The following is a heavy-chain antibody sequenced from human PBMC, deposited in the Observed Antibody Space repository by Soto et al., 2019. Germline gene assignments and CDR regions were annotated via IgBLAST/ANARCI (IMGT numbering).Heavy chain of an antibody. CDR2: IYFSGTT. CDR3: ARRDRSGFSYWLDT. J-gene: IGHJ5*02. CDR1: GGSISSGDYY. V-gene: IGHV4-31*03. D-gene: IGHD3-22*01. Sequence: LSPTCTVSGGSISSGDYYWSWIRQHPGKGLEWIGTIYFSGTTYYNPSLKSRVTISVDTSKNQFSLNLSSVTAADTAVYYCARRDRSGFSYWLDTWGQGTLVTVSS.